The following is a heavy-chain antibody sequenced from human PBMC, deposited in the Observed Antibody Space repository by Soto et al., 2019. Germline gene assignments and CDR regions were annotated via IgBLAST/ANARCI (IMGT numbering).Heavy chain of an antibody. CDR3: AADSKIGSGLYYYYYGMDV. Sequence: PVKVSCKASGFTFPSSAAQWVRQARGQRLEWIGWIVVGSGNTNYAQKFQERVTITRDMSTSTAYMELSSLRSEDTAVYYCAADSKIGSGLYYYYYGMDVWGKATTVTVSS. D-gene: IGHD1-26*01. CDR1: GFTFPSSA. V-gene: IGHV1-58*01. J-gene: IGHJ6*04. CDR2: IVVGSGNT.